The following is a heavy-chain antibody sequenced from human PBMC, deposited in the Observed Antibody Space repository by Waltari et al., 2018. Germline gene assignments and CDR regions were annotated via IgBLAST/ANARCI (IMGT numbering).Heavy chain of an antibody. CDR1: ADSVKTPN. Sequence: QVQLQESGPGLVKPSEPLSLNCPVSADSVKTPNWGWIRQPPGKGLDWIGYVYNNGRTNYNPSLKSRLTISTDTAKSQVSLQITSVTADDTAVYYCVRGEAGRVREGYFDAWGQGILVTVSS. J-gene: IGHJ5*02. V-gene: IGHV4-59*02. CDR3: VRGEAGRVREGYFDA. D-gene: IGHD3-16*01. CDR2: VYNNGRT.